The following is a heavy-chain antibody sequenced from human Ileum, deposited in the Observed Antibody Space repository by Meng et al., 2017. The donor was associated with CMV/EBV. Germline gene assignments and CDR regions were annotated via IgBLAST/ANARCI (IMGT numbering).Heavy chain of an antibody. Sequence: ASVKVSCKASGYTFTGYYMHWVRQAPGQGLEWMGWINPSSGGTNYAQKFQGRVTMTRDTSISTAYMELSRLRSDDTAFYYCAKGCARNFDFWSAGTLFDNWGQGTLVTVSS. V-gene: IGHV1-2*02. D-gene: IGHD3-3*01. CDR1: GYTFTGYY. J-gene: IGHJ4*02. CDR2: INPSSGGT. CDR3: AKGCARNFDFWSAGTLFDN.